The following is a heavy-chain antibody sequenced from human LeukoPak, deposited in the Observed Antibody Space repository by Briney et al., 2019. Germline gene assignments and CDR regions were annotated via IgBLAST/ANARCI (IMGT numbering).Heavy chain of an antibody. CDR3: ARGRLGSSGWWEYFQH. D-gene: IGHD6-19*01. CDR2: INHSGST. Sequence: SETLSLTCAVYGGSFSGYYWSWIRQPPGKGLEWIGEINHSGSTNYNPSLKSRVTISVDASKNQFPLKPSSVTAADTAVYYCARGRLGSSGWWEYFQHWGQGTLVTVSS. CDR1: GGSFSGYY. J-gene: IGHJ1*01. V-gene: IGHV4-34*01.